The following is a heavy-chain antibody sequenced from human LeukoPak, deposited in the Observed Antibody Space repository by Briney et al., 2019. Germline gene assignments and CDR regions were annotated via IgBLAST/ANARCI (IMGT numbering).Heavy chain of an antibody. CDR3: AREGDTAMVRDAFDI. Sequence: SETLSLTCAVSGGSISSSNWWSWVRQPPGKGLAWLVEICHSGSTNYNPSLKSRVTISVDKSKSQFSLKLSSVTAAGTAVYYCAREGDTAMVRDAFDIWGQGTMVTVSS. V-gene: IGHV4-4*02. J-gene: IGHJ3*02. CDR1: GGSISSSNW. CDR2: ICHSGST. D-gene: IGHD5-18*01.